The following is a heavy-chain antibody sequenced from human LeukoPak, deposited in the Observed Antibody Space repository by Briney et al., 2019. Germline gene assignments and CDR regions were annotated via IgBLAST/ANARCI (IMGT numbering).Heavy chain of an antibody. CDR1: GVSISSYW. Sequence: SETLSLTCTVSGVSISSYWWSWIRQPPGKGLEWIGYMYYSGSTTYSPSLKSRVTISVDTSKNQLSLKLSSVTAADTAVYYCARHLTAYDISVDYWGQGTLVTVSS. CDR3: ARHLTAYDISVDY. CDR2: MYYSGST. D-gene: IGHD3-22*01. V-gene: IGHV4-59*08. J-gene: IGHJ4*02.